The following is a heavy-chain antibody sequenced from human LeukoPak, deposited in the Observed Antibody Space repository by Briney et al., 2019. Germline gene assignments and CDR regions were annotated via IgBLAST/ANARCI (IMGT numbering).Heavy chain of an antibody. CDR1: GGSISSFY. V-gene: IGHV4-4*07. CDR3: ARQPGGTAAFDI. J-gene: IGHJ3*02. Sequence: SATLSLTCTVSGGSISSFYWSWIRQPAGKGLEWIGRIYSSGSTNYNPSLKSRVIMSVDTSKNQFSLMLTSVTAADTALYYCARQPGGTAAFDIWAQGTMVTVSS. CDR2: IYSSGST. D-gene: IGHD1-14*01.